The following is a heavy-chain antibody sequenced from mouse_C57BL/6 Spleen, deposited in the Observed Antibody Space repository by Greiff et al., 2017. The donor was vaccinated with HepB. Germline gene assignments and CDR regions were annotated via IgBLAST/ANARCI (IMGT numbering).Heavy chain of an antibody. D-gene: IGHD1-1*01. J-gene: IGHJ4*01. CDR1: GYTFTSYW. CDR2: IDPSDSET. V-gene: IGHV1-52*01. CDR3: VTHGVARNYATDY. Sequence: QVQLQQPGAELVRPGSSVKLSCKASGYTFTSYWMHWVKQRPIQGLEWIGNIDPSDSETHYNQKFKDKATLTVDKSSSTAYMQLSSLTSEDSAVYCCVTHGVARNYATDYWAHLTPFTVSS.